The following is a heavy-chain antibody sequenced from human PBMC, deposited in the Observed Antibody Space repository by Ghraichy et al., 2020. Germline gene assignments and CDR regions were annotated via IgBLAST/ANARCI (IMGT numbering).Heavy chain of an antibody. D-gene: IGHD2-2*02. CDR1: GGSLSGYY. CDR3: ARYCSDASCYRGIWFDP. J-gene: IGHJ5*02. V-gene: IGHV4-34*01. CDR2: INHSGST. Sequence: ESLNISCAVYGGSLSGYYWSWIRRPPGKGLEWIGEINHSGSTNYNPSLKSRVTISVDTSKNQFSLKVNSVTAADTAVYYCARYCSDASCYRGIWFDPWGQGTLVTVSS.